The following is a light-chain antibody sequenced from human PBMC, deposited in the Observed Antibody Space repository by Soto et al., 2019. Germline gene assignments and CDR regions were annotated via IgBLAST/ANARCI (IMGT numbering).Light chain of an antibody. CDR1: SSDVGGYNY. J-gene: IGLJ1*01. CDR2: DVS. CDR3: SSYTSSSTFPYG. Sequence: QSVLTQPASVSGSPGQSITISCTGTSSDVGGYNYVSWYQQHPGKAPKLMIYDVSNRPSGVSNRFSGSKAGNTASLTISGLQAEDEADYYCSSYTSSSTFPYGFGTGTKLTV. V-gene: IGLV2-14*01.